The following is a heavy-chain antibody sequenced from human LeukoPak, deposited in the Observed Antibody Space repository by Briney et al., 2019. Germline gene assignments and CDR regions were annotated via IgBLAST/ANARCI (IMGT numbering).Heavy chain of an antibody. CDR2: ISSSNTI. CDR1: GFTFSSYS. CDR3: ARDGSKLVPAAIVDY. J-gene: IGHJ4*02. Sequence: GGSLRLSCTASGFTFSSYSMNWVRQAPGKGLEWVSYISSSNTIYYADSVKGRFTISRDNAKNSLYLQMNSLRAEDTAVYYRARDGSKLVPAAIVDYWGQGTLVTVSS. D-gene: IGHD2-2*02. V-gene: IGHV3-48*01.